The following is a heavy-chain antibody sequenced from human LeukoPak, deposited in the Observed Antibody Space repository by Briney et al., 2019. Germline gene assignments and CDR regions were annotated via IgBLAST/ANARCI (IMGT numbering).Heavy chain of an antibody. CDR2: MNPNSGNT. Sequence: GASVKVSCKASGYTFASYDINWVRQATGQGLEWMGWMNPNSGNTGYAQKFQGRVTITADESTSTAYMELSSLRSEDTAVYYCARVRDGYNYLSFDYWGQGTLVTVSS. J-gene: IGHJ4*02. CDR1: GYTFASYD. D-gene: IGHD5-24*01. CDR3: ARVRDGYNYLSFDY. V-gene: IGHV1-8*01.